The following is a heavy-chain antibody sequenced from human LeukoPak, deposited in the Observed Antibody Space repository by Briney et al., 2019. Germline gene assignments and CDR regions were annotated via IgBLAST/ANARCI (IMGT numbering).Heavy chain of an antibody. CDR2: IYYSGST. CDR1: GGSISSYY. J-gene: IGHJ3*02. V-gene: IGHV4-59*01. Sequence: SETLSLTCTVSGGSISSYYWSWIRQPAGKGLEWIGYIYYSGSTNYNPSLKSRVTISVDTSKNQFSLKLTSVTAADTAVYYCARVVSEAFDIWGQGTMVTVSS. CDR3: ARVVSEAFDI.